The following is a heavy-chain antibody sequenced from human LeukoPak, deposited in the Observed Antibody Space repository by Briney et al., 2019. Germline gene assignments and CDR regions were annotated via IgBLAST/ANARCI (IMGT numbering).Heavy chain of an antibody. CDR3: ARLPYNWNFDY. D-gene: IGHD1-20*01. Sequence: PGESLKISCQGSGYRFTSYWIGWVRQMPGKGPEWMGIIYPGDSETRYSPSFQGQVTISADKSISTAYLQWTSLKASDTAMYYCARLPYNWNFDYWGQGTLVTVSS. V-gene: IGHV5-51*01. CDR1: GYRFTSYW. J-gene: IGHJ4*02. CDR2: IYPGDSET.